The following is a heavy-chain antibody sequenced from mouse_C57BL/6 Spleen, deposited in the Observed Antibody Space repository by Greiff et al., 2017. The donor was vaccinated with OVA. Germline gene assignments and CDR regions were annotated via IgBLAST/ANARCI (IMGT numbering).Heavy chain of an antibody. V-gene: IGHV1-52*01. CDR3: AADGSSYEAMDY. Sequence: VQLQQPGAELVRPGSSVKLSCKASGYTFTSYWMHWVKQRPIQGLEWIGNIDPSDSETHYNQKFKDKATLTVDKSSSTAYMQLSSLTSEDSAVYYCAADGSSYEAMDYWGQGTSVTVSS. J-gene: IGHJ4*01. D-gene: IGHD1-1*01. CDR1: GYTFTSYW. CDR2: IDPSDSET.